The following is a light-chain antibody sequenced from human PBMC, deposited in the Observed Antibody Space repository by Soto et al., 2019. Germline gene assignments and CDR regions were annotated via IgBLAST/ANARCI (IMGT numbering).Light chain of an antibody. J-gene: IGKJ2*01. CDR1: QSISTS. CDR2: AAT. Sequence: DIQMTQSPSSLSASVGDRVTITCRASQSISTSLNWYQQKPGIAPKLLIYAATTLQSGVPSRFRGSGSGTEFTRTISGLQPEDFATYYCQQSDQSPMYTFGQGTDLEIK. V-gene: IGKV1-39*01. CDR3: QQSDQSPMYT.